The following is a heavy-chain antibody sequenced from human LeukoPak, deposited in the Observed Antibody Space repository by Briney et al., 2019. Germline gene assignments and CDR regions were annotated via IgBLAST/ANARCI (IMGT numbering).Heavy chain of an antibody. D-gene: IGHD3-3*01. CDR3: ARDLMRFLEWVN. V-gene: IGHV3-21*01. Sequence: GESLRLSCVVSGFSPSNYAMNWVRQAPGKGPEWVSYISSANSHIYYADSVKGRFIISRDNAKNSLYLQMNSLRAEDTAVYYCARDLMRFLEWVNWGQGTLVTVSS. J-gene: IGHJ4*02. CDR2: ISSANSHI. CDR1: GFSPSNYA.